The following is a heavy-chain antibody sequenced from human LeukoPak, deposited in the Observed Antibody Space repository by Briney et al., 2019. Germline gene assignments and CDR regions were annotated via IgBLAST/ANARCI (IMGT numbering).Heavy chain of an antibody. CDR3: ARPAGWELLVPFDY. V-gene: IGHV4-61*02. CDR1: GGSISSGSYY. CDR2: IYTSGST. Sequence: SETLSLTCTVSGGSISSGSYYWSWIRQPAGKGLEWIGRIYTSGSTNYNPSLKSRVTISVDTSKNQFSLKLSSVTAADTAVYYCARPAGWELLVPFDYWGQGTLVTVSS. D-gene: IGHD1-26*01. J-gene: IGHJ4*02.